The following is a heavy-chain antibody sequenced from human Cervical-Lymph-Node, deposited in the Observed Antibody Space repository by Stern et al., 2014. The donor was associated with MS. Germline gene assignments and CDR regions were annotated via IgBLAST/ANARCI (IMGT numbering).Heavy chain of an antibody. CDR1: GFSLSTRGVG. V-gene: IGHV2-5*02. J-gene: IGHJ4*02. Sequence: QITLKESGPTLVKPTQTLTLTCTFSGFSLSTRGVGVGWIRQPPGKALEWLGILYWDDDKPYSPSLKSRLTITKDTSKNEVVLTMANMDPVDTATYYCIHPKKNNFDGRRYYYAYSDYWGQGALVTVSS. CDR3: IHPKKNNFDGRRYYYAYSDY. CDR2: LYWDDDK. D-gene: IGHD3-22*01.